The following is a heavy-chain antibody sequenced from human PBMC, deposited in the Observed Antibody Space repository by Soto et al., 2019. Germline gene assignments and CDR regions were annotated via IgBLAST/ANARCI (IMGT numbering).Heavy chain of an antibody. CDR1: GFSLTTSGVG. CDR2: IYWDDDK. J-gene: IGHJ4*02. D-gene: IGHD3-3*01. Sequence: QITLNESGPTQVKPRQTLTLTCTFSGFSLTTSGVGVCWIRQSPAKAPEWLALIYWDDDKRYSPSLKSRLTITKATSKNQLVLTMADLDPADTATYYCAHRVLRTVFGLVTTTAIYFDFCGQGTPVAVSS. CDR3: AHRVLRTVFGLVTTTAIYFDF. V-gene: IGHV2-5*02.